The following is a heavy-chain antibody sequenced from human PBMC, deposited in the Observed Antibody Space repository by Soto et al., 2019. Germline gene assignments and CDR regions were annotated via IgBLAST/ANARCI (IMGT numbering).Heavy chain of an antibody. CDR1: GFTFSSYG. Sequence: GGSLRLSCAASGFTFSSYGMHWVRQAPGKGLEWVAVISYDGSNKYYADSVKGRFTISRGNSKNTLYLQMNSLRAEDTAVYYCTLVTMIVVADGARDYWGQGTLVTVSS. CDR3: TLVTMIVVADGARDY. D-gene: IGHD3-22*01. CDR2: ISYDGSNK. J-gene: IGHJ4*02. V-gene: IGHV3-30*03.